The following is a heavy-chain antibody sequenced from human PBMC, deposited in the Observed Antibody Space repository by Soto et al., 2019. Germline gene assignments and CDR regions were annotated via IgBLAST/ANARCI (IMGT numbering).Heavy chain of an antibody. V-gene: IGHV1-69*02. J-gene: IGHJ4*02. Sequence: PSVKVSCKASGGTFSSYTISWVRQAPGQGLEWMGRIIPILGIANYAQKFQGRVTITADKSTSTAYMELSSLRSEDTAVYYCARAPDIVVVQSEDYYFDYWGQGTLVTVSS. D-gene: IGHD2-2*01. CDR1: GGTFSSYT. CDR2: IIPILGIA. CDR3: ARAPDIVVVQSEDYYFDY.